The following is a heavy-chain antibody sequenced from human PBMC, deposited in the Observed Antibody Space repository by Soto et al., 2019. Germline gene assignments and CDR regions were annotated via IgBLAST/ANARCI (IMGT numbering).Heavy chain of an antibody. V-gene: IGHV1-8*01. J-gene: IGHJ4*02. CDR3: ARGVTAGVDY. Sequence: VSVKVSCKASGYSFTGLDINWVRQTTGQGLEWMGWMEPSSGRTGYAQKFQGRVTMTRDTSINTAYMELSSLTSDDTAFYYCARGVTAGVDYWGQGTLVTVSS. D-gene: IGHD1-26*01. CDR1: GYSFTGLD. CDR2: MEPSSGRT.